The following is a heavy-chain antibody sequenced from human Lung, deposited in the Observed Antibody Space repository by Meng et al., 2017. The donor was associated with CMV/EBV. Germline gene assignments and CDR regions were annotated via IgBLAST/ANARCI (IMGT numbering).Heavy chain of an antibody. V-gene: IGHV3-23*01. J-gene: IGHJ4*02. D-gene: IGHD2-2*01. CDR2: ISGSGGST. CDR1: GFTFNNYA. Sequence: GEXXKISCAASGFTFNNYAMTWVRQAPGKGLEWVSAISGSGGSTHYADSVKGRFTISRDNSKSTLYLQMNSLRDEDTAVYYCAKVGPVYCTSTSCYLVRGWLEYWGQGTXVTVSS. CDR3: AKVGPVYCTSTSCYLVRGWLEY.